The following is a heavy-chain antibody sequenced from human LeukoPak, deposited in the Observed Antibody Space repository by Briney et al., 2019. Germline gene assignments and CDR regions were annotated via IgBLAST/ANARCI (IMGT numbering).Heavy chain of an antibody. J-gene: IGHJ4*02. CDR1: GYTFTGYY. CDR3: ARVGYLYGSGSQTGGYLDY. D-gene: IGHD3-10*01. V-gene: IGHV1-2*02. Sequence: GASVKVSCKASGYTFTGYYMHWVRQAPGQGLEWMGWINPNSGGTNYAQKFQGRVTMTRDTSISTAYMELSRLRSDDTAVYYCARVGYLYGSGSQTGGYLDYWGQGTLVTVSS. CDR2: INPNSGGT.